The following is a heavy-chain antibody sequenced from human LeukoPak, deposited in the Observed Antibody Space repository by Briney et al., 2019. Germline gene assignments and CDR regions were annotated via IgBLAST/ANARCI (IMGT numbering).Heavy chain of an antibody. Sequence: SETLSLTCTVFGGSISSYYWGWIRQPPGKGLEWIGYIYYIGSTNYNPSLKSRVTTSADTSKNQFSLKLSSVTAADTAVYYCACPLWFGDLPGAFDIWGQGTMVTVSS. CDR2: IYYIGST. CDR1: GGSISSYY. D-gene: IGHD3-10*01. CDR3: ACPLWFGDLPGAFDI. J-gene: IGHJ3*02. V-gene: IGHV4-59*01.